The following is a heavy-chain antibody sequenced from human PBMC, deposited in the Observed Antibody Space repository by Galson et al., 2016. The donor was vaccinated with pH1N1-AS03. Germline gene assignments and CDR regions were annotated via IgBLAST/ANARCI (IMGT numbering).Heavy chain of an antibody. CDR2: IKQDGSEK. D-gene: IGHD6-13*01. CDR1: GFTFNTYW. Sequence: SLRLSCAASGFTFNTYWMHWVRQAPGKGLEWVAKIKQDGSEKYYVDSVKGRSTISRDNAKNSLYLQMNSLRAEETAVYYCASAIAAAGSSWGQGTLVTVSS. V-gene: IGHV3-7*01. CDR3: ASAIAAAGSS. J-gene: IGHJ5*02.